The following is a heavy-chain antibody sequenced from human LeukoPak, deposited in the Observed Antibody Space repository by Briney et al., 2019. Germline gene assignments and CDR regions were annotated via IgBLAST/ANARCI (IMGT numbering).Heavy chain of an antibody. V-gene: IGHV4-39*07. J-gene: IGHJ4*02. D-gene: IGHD4-23*01. CDR2: IYYSGST. CDR3: ASSNDYGGNLDY. Sequence: SETLPLTCTVSGGSISSSSYYWGWIRQPPGKGLEWIGSIYYSGSTYYNPSLKSRVTISVDTSKNQFSLKLSSVTAADTAVYYCASSNDYGGNLDYWGQGTLVTVSS. CDR1: GGSISSSSYY.